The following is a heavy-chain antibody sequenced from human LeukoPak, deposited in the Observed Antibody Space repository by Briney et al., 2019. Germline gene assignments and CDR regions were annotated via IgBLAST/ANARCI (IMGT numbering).Heavy chain of an antibody. J-gene: IGHJ4*02. CDR2: IYSGGST. CDR3: ARGRPHGNDY. D-gene: IGHD4-23*01. CDR1: GFTISNNY. V-gene: IGHV3-53*01. Sequence: PGGSLRLSCVASGFTISNNYMSWVRQAPGKGLEWVSVIYSGGSTYYADSVKGRFTISRDNSKNTLYLQMNSLRAEDTAVYYCARGRPHGNDYWGQGTLVTVSS.